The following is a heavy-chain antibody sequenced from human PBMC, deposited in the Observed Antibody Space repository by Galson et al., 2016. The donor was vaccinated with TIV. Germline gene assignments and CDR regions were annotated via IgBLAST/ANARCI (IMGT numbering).Heavy chain of an antibody. CDR3: ARGGYDYINPFDY. V-gene: IGHV3-7*01. J-gene: IGHJ4*02. D-gene: IGHD4-11*01. CDR1: GFTFSRYW. Sequence: SLRLSCAASGFTFSRYWMKWVRQAPGKGLEWVANIKQDGSEKYYVDSVKGRFTISRDNARNSLYLQMNSLRAEDTAVYYCARGGYDYINPFDYWGQGTLVTVSS. CDR2: IKQDGSEK.